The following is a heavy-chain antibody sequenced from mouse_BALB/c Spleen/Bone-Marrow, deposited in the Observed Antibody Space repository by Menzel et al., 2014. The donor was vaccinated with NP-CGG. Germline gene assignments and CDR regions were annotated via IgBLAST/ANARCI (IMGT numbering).Heavy chain of an antibody. V-gene: IGHV14-3*02. CDR1: GLNIKDTY. J-gene: IGHJ3*01. Sequence: EVQLVESGAELVKPGASVKLSCTASGLNIKDTYMHWVKQRPEQGLEWIGRIDPANGNTKYDPKFQGKATITADTSSNTAYLQLSSLTSEDTAVYYCARGYDEGFAYWGQGTLVTVSA. D-gene: IGHD2-14*01. CDR3: ARGYDEGFAY. CDR2: IDPANGNT.